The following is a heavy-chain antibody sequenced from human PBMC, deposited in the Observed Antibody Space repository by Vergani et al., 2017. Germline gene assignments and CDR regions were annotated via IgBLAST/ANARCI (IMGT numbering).Heavy chain of an antibody. Sequence: QVPLVQSGAEVKKPGSSVKVSCKASGGTFSSYTISWVRQAPGQGLEWMGRIIPILGIANYAQKFQGRVPITADKDTSTAYMELSSLRSEDTAVYYCASNGDCSSTSCYVPYYWGQGTLVTVSS. D-gene: IGHD2-2*01. CDR2: IIPILGIA. J-gene: IGHJ4*02. CDR1: GGTFSSYT. V-gene: IGHV1-69*02. CDR3: ASNGDCSSTSCYVPYY.